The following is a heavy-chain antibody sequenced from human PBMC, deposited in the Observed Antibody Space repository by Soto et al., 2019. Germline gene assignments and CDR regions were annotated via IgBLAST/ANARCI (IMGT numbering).Heavy chain of an antibody. J-gene: IGHJ6*02. D-gene: IGHD6-13*01. V-gene: IGHV4-59*08. CDR1: GGSISRYY. Sequence: SETLSLTCTVSGGSISRYYWSWIRQPPGKGLEWIGYIYYSGRTNYNTSLKSRVTISEDTSKNQFVLKLSSVTAADTAVYYCVRNPHPPAAGKYYYYYMDVWGQGTTVTVPS. CDR2: IYYSGRT. CDR3: VRNPHPPAAGKYYYYYMDV.